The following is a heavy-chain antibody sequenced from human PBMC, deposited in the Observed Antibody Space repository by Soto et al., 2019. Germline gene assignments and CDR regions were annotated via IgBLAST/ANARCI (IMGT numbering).Heavy chain of an antibody. CDR2: ISCSGDII. D-gene: IGHD3-22*01. CDR3: ARDPPPNYYDNNGLDS. Sequence: PGGPLRLSCVASGFNFSNYSISWVRQAPGKGLECVSHISCSGDIIQYADSVKGRFTISRDNAKNSLYLQMNSLRAEDTAVYYCARDPPPNYYDNNGLDSWGQGTLVTVSS. CDR1: GFNFSNYS. J-gene: IGHJ4*02. V-gene: IGHV3-48*01.